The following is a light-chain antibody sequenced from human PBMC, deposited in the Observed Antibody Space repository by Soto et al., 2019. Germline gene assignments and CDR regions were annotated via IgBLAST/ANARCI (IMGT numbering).Light chain of an antibody. V-gene: IGLV2-14*01. CDR1: SSDVGGYNF. CDR3: SSYTTGSTIVV. CDR2: EVT. Sequence: QSALTQPASVSGSPGQSITISCTGTSSDVGGYNFVSWYQHHPGKAPKLMIYEVTNRPSGVSNRFSGSKSGNTASLTISGLQAEDEADYYCSSYTTGSTIVVFGGGTKLTVL. J-gene: IGLJ2*01.